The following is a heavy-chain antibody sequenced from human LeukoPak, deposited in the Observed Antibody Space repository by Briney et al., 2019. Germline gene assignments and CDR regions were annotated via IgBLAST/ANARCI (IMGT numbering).Heavy chain of an antibody. CDR2: INPSVGST. CDR3: VRGGYDFSSGYYPSR. Sequence: ASVKVSCKASGYTFTGYYMHWVRQAPGQGLEWMGWINPSVGSTTYAQKFQDRVTLTRDTSTSTVYMELSSLRSEDTAIYFCVRGGYDFSSGYYPSRWGQGTLVTVSS. CDR1: GYTFTGYY. V-gene: IGHV1-46*01. J-gene: IGHJ4*02. D-gene: IGHD3-3*01.